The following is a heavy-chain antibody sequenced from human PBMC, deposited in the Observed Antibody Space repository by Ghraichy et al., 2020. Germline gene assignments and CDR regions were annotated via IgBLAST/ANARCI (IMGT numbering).Heavy chain of an antibody. D-gene: IGHD3-22*01. CDR3: AKDLSMIVVVIPYYYGMDV. CDR2: IRYDGSNK. V-gene: IGHV3-30*02. J-gene: IGHJ6*02. CDR1: GFTFSSYG. Sequence: LSLTCAASGFTFSSYGMHWVRQAPGKGLEWVAFIRYDGSNKYYADSVKGRFTISRDNSKNTLYLQMNSLRAEDTAVYYCAKDLSMIVVVIPYYYGMDVWGQGTTVTVSS.